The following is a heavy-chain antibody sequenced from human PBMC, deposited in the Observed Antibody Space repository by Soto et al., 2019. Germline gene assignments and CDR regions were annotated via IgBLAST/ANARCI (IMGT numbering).Heavy chain of an antibody. Sequence: QVQLVQSGAEVKKPGSSVKVSCKASGGTFSSYAISWVRQAPGQGLEWMGGIIPIFGTANYAQKFQGRVTITADESTSTAYMGLSSLRSEDTAVYYCASSGAVGGYDNYYYYGMDVWGQGTTVTVSS. CDR1: GGTFSSYA. D-gene: IGHD5-12*01. V-gene: IGHV1-69*01. CDR3: ASSGAVGGYDNYYYYGMDV. J-gene: IGHJ6*02. CDR2: IIPIFGTA.